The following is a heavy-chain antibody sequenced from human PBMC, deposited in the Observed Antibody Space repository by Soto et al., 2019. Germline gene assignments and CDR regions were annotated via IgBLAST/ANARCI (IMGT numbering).Heavy chain of an antibody. J-gene: IGHJ6*02. CDR2: ISSSSSYT. CDR1: GFAFSDTFSDYY. Sequence: QVQLVESGGGLVKPGGSLRLSCAASGFAFSDTFSDYYMNWIRQAPGKGLEWVSYISSSSSYTNYADSVKGRFTISRDNAKNSLYLQMNSLRAEDTAVYYCAREGGDYARGMDVWGQGTTVTVSS. CDR3: AREGGDYARGMDV. V-gene: IGHV3-11*05. D-gene: IGHD4-17*01.